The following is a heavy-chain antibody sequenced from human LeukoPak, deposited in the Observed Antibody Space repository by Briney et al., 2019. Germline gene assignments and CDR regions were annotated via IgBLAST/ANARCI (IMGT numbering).Heavy chain of an antibody. CDR3: ASYSFGGYSYGAFDY. Sequence: GGSLRLSCAASGFTVSSNYMSWVRQAPGKGLEWVSVIYSGGSTYYADSVKGRFTISRDNSKNTLYLQMNSLRAEDTAVYYCASYSFGGYSYGAFDYWGQGTLVTVSS. J-gene: IGHJ4*02. CDR1: GFTVSSNY. V-gene: IGHV3-53*01. D-gene: IGHD5-18*01. CDR2: IYSGGST.